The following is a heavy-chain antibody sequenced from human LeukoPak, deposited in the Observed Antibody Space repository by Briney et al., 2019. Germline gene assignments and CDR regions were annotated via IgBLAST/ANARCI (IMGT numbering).Heavy chain of an antibody. CDR3: ARDGDGYKISPSYYYYGMDV. D-gene: IGHD5-24*01. Sequence: GGSLRLSCAASGFTFSSYNMDWVRQAPGKGLEWVSYISRSSNTIYYTDSVKGRFTISRDNTKNSLYLQMNSLRAEDTAVYYCARDGDGYKISPSYYYYGMDVWGQGTTVTVSS. CDR2: ISRSSNTI. CDR1: GFTFSSYN. J-gene: IGHJ6*02. V-gene: IGHV3-48*04.